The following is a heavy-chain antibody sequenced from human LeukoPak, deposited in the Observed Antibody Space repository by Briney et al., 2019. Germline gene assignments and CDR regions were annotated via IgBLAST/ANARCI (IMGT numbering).Heavy chain of an antibody. Sequence: GGSLRLSCAASGFTFSKYGMHWVRQAPGKGLEWVAVISYDGSNKYYADSVKGRFTISRDNSKNTLYPQMNSLRAEDTAVYYCAKRTYYYGSGTYANGMDVWGQGTTVTVSS. CDR3: AKRTYYYGSGTYANGMDV. J-gene: IGHJ6*02. V-gene: IGHV3-30*18. D-gene: IGHD3-10*01. CDR2: ISYDGSNK. CDR1: GFTFSKYG.